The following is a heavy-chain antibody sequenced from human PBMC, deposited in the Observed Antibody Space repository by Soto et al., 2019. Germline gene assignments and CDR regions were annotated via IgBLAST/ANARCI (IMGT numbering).Heavy chain of an antibody. CDR2: IYHSGSA. CDR1: GDSVSSRFW. Sequence: PSETLSLTCAVSGDSVSSRFWWSWVRQSPGKGLEWIGEIYHSGSANYNPSLKSRVTMSVDNSKNQFSLKLNSVTAADTADYYCCTGGYFFDYWGQGTLVTVSS. CDR3: CTGGYFFDY. D-gene: IGHD3-16*01. J-gene: IGHJ4*02. V-gene: IGHV4-4*02.